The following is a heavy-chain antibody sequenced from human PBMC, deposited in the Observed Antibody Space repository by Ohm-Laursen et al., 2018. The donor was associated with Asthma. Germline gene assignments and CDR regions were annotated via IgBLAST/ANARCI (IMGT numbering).Heavy chain of an antibody. J-gene: IGHJ4*02. Sequence: SLRLSCSASGFTFSSYAMHWVRQAPGKGLEWVAVISYDGSNKYYADSVKGRFTISRDNSKNTLYLQMNSLRAEDTAVYYCARGHGGNSFDYWGQGTLVTVSS. V-gene: IGHV3-30-3*01. D-gene: IGHD4-23*01. CDR3: ARGHGGNSFDY. CDR1: GFTFSSYA. CDR2: ISYDGSNK.